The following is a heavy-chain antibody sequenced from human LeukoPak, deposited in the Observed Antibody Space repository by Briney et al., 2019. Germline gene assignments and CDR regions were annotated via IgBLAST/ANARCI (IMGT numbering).Heavy chain of an antibody. CDR2: IYYSGST. Sequence: SETLSLTCTVSGGSISSYYWSWVRQPPGKGLEWIGYIYYSGSTNYNPSLKSRVTISVDTSKNQFSLKLSSVTAADTAVYYCATGSPLDYWGKGTLVTVSS. V-gene: IGHV4-59*01. J-gene: IGHJ4*02. D-gene: IGHD3-10*01. CDR1: GGSISSYY. CDR3: ATGSPLDY.